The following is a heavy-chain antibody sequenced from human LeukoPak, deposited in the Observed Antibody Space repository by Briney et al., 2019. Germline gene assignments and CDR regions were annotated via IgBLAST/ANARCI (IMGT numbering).Heavy chain of an antibody. CDR3: ARHSEAMTPGWFDP. D-gene: IGHD2-2*01. J-gene: IGHJ5*02. CDR1: GGSVINTNW. V-gene: IGHV4-39*01. Sequence: SETLSLTCGVSGGSVINTNWWTWVRQPPGKGLEWIGSIFNSGTTFYNPSLKSRVTLSVDTSKNQFSLKLSSVTAADTAVYYCARHSEAMTPGWFDPWDQGTLVTVSS. CDR2: IFNSGTT.